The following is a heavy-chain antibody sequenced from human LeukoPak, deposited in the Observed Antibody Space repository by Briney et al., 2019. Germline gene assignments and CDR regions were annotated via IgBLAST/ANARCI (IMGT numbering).Heavy chain of an antibody. V-gene: IGHV3-9*01. D-gene: IGHD2-2*01. CDR1: GFTFDDYA. J-gene: IGHJ4*02. CDR3: AKCLSTSCQGAFDY. CDR2: ISWNSGRK. Sequence: GGSLRLSCAASGFTFDDYAMHWVRQAPGEGLEWVSGISWNSGRKDYADSVKGRFTISRDNAKDSLYLQMNSLRVEDTALYYCAKCLSTSCQGAFDYWGQGTLVTVSS.